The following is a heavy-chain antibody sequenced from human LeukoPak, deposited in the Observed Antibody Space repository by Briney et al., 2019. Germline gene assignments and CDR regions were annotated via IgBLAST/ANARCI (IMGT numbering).Heavy chain of an antibody. Sequence: GGPLRLSCAASGFTFINFAMHWFRQTPGKGLEYVSSISRAGQSIYYADSVRGRFTISRDNSKNTLFLQKGSLRIDDMALYYCARGGNDSTDAPEMWGRGTMVTVSS. CDR2: ISRAGQSI. D-gene: IGHD1-1*01. CDR3: ARGGNDSTDAPEM. J-gene: IGHJ3*02. CDR1: GFTFINFA. V-gene: IGHV3-64*02.